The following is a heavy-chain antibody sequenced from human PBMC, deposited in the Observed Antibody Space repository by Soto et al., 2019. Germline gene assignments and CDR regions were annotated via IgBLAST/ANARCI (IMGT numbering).Heavy chain of an antibody. CDR3: ARVRTYIVVVPVDAFDI. D-gene: IGHD2-2*01. V-gene: IGHV1-46*01. CDR1: GYTFTSYY. CDR2: INPSGGST. J-gene: IGHJ3*02. Sequence: ASVKVSCKASGYTFTSYYMHWVRQAPGQGLEWMGIINPSGGSTSYAQKFQGRVTMTRDTSTSTVYMELRSLRSEDTAVYYCARVRTYIVVVPVDAFDIWGQGTMVTLSS.